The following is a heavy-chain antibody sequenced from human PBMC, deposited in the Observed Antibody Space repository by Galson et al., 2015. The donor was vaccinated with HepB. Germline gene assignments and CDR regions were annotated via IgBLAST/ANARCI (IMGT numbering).Heavy chain of an antibody. J-gene: IGHJ1*01. CDR1: GFPFTTYS. CDR3: ALASDQYLQH. CDR2: ISGPSDTI. V-gene: IGHV3-48*04. Sequence: SLRLSCAASGFPFTTYSVNWVRQAPGKGLEWISYISGPSDTIYYADSVRGRFTISRDNAKNSLFLQMTNLRPDDTAVYYCALASDQYLQHWGQGTVVTVSS.